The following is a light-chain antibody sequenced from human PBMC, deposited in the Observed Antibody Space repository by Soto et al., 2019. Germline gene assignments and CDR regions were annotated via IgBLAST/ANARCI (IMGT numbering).Light chain of an antibody. Sequence: EIVLTQSPATLSLSPGERATLSCRASQSVSSDLAWYQQKPGQAPRLLIYDASNRATGIPARFSGSGSGTDFTLTISRLEPEDFAVYYCQQRSNWPPMYTFGQGTKLEIK. CDR2: DAS. CDR1: QSVSSD. CDR3: QQRSNWPPMYT. J-gene: IGKJ2*01. V-gene: IGKV3-11*01.